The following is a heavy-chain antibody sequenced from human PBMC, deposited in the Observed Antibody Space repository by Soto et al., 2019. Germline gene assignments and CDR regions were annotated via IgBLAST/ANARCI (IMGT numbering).Heavy chain of an antibody. V-gene: IGHV4-59*01. Sequence: PSETLSLTCTVSGGSISSYYWSWIRQPPGKGLEWIGYIYYSGSTNYNPSLKSRVTISVDTSKNQFSLKLSSVTAADTAVYYCARGVRYDSSEPDAFDIWGQGTMVTVSS. J-gene: IGHJ3*02. CDR2: IYYSGST. D-gene: IGHD3-22*01. CDR3: ARGVRYDSSEPDAFDI. CDR1: GGSISSYY.